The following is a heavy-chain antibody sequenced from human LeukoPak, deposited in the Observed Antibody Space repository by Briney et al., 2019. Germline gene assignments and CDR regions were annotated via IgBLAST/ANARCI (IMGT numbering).Heavy chain of an antibody. CDR1: GISFGDYA. Sequence: GGSLRLPCTASGISFGDYAMSWVRQAPGKGLEWVGFIRSKAYGGTTEYAASVKGRFTISRDDSKSIAYLQMNSLKTEDTAVYYCARQIRTTTDYFDYWGQGTLVTVSS. CDR3: ARQIRTTTDYFDY. CDR2: IRSKAYGGTT. V-gene: IGHV3-49*04. J-gene: IGHJ4*02. D-gene: IGHD4-17*01.